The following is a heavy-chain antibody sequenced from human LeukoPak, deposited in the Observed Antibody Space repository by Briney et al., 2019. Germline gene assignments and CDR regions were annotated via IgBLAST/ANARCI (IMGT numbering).Heavy chain of an antibody. CDR3: AGSGSYEDFDY. D-gene: IGHD3-10*01. CDR1: GFTFSSYA. CDR2: ISSNGGST. Sequence: PGGSLRLSCAASGFTFSSYAMHWVRQAPGKGLEYVSAISSNGGSTYYASSVKGRFTISRDNSKNTLYLQMGSLRAEDMAVYYCAGSGSYEDFDYWGQGTLVTVSS. V-gene: IGHV3-64*01. J-gene: IGHJ4*02.